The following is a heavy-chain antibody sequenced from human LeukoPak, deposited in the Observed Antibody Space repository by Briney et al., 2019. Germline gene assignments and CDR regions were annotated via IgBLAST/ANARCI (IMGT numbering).Heavy chain of an antibody. Sequence: PSETLSLTCAVYGGSFSGYYWSWIRQPPGKGLEWIGEINHSGSTNYNPSLKSRVTISVDTSKNQFSLKLSSVTAADTAVYYCARKNLSSGWYNHGYFQHWGQGTLVTVSS. CDR2: INHSGST. D-gene: IGHD6-19*01. CDR1: GGSFSGYY. J-gene: IGHJ1*01. V-gene: IGHV4-34*01. CDR3: ARKNLSSGWYNHGYFQH.